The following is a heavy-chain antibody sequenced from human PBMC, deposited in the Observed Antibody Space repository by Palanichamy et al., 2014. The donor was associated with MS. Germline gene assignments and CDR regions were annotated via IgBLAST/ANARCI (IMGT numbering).Heavy chain of an antibody. D-gene: IGHD2-15*01. CDR3: ARDKRCSGGTCYSASYFDY. V-gene: IGHV3-7*01. J-gene: IGHJ4*02. CDR2: IRQDGGET. Sequence: GEXFVTPWGALRLSCVASEFTFSSYWMSWVRQAPGKGLEWVANIRQDGGETYYVDFVKGRFTISRDNAENSLYLEMHSLRGEDTAVYYCARDKRCSGGTCYSASYFDYWGQGVLVTVSS. CDR1: EFTFSSYW.